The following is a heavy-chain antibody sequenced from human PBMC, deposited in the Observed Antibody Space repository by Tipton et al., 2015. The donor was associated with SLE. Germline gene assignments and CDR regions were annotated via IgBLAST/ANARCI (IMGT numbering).Heavy chain of an antibody. Sequence: SLRLSCVASGFTFSSYSMNWVRQAPGKGLEWVSSISSRSRDTNYPDPVKGRFTISRDNARNSLYLQMNSLRAEDTAVYYCAGDPDGSGSYWRAYYFDSWGQGTLVTVSS. CDR1: GFTFSSYS. D-gene: IGHD3-10*01. CDR3: AGDPDGSGSYWRAYYFDS. J-gene: IGHJ4*02. CDR2: ISSRSRDT. V-gene: IGHV3-21*01.